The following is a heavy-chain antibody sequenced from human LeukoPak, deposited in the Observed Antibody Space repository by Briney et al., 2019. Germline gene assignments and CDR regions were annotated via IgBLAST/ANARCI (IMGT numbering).Heavy chain of an antibody. Sequence: ASVKVSCKASGYTFTSYGISWVRQAPGQGLEWMGWISAYNGNTNYAQKLQGRVTMTTDTSTSTAYMELRSLRSDDTAVYYCARDRRAYGDYLGDAFDIWGQGTMVTVSS. V-gene: IGHV1-18*01. D-gene: IGHD4-17*01. CDR1: GYTFTSYG. J-gene: IGHJ3*02. CDR2: ISAYNGNT. CDR3: ARDRRAYGDYLGDAFDI.